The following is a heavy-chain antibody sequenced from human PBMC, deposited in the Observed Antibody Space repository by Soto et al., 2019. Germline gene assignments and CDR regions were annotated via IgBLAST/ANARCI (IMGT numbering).Heavy chain of an antibody. CDR2: FDPEDGET. CDR3: AKLQAYSYGPGAYFDY. D-gene: IGHD5-18*01. CDR1: GYTLTELS. V-gene: IGHV1-24*01. Sequence: ASVKVSCKVSGYTLTELSMHRVRQAPGKGLEWMGGFDPEDGETIYAQKFQGRVTMTEDTSTDTAYMEPSSLRSEDTAVYYCAKLQAYSYGPGAYFDYWGQGTLVTVSS. J-gene: IGHJ4*02.